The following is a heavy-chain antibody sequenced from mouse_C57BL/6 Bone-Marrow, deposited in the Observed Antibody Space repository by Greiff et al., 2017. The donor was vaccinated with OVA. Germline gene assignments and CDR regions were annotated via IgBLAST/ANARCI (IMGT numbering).Heavy chain of an antibody. Sequence: VQLQQPGTELVKPGASVKLSCKASGYTFTSYWMHWVKQRPGQGLEWIGNINPSNGGTNYNEKFKGKATLTADKSSSTAYMELRSLTSEDSAVYFCARDYYGSSLDYWGQGTTLTVSS. CDR3: ARDYYGSSLDY. V-gene: IGHV1-53*01. CDR2: INPSNGGT. J-gene: IGHJ2*01. D-gene: IGHD1-1*01. CDR1: GYTFTSYW.